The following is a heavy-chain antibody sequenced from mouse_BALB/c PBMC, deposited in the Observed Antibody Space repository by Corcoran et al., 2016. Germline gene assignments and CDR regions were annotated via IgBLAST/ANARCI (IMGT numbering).Heavy chain of an antibody. D-gene: IGHD1-2*01. V-gene: IGHV9-3-1*01. CDR2: IIPYTGEP. J-gene: IGHJ3*01. CDR1: VYTFTNYG. Sequence: QIQLVQSGPELKKPGETVKISCKAAVYTFTNYGMNWLKQAPGQGLKWMGWIIPYTGEPTYADDFKGRFAFSLETSASTAYLQINNLKNEDTATYFCATYGPFAYWGQGTLVTVSA. CDR3: ATYGPFAY.